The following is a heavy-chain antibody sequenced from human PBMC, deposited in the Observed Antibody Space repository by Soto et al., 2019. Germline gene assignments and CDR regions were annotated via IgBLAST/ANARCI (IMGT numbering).Heavy chain of an antibody. CDR2: MYYRGST. J-gene: IGHJ1*01. V-gene: IGHV4-59*01. D-gene: IGHD3-22*01. CDR1: GGSIGTYF. CDR3: AATYYYDSSGFWAQH. Sequence: SETLSLTCSVSGGSIGTYFWSWIRQPPGKGLEYIGYMYYRGSTNYNPSLKSRVTMSLDTSKNQFSLRLTSVTAADTAAYFCAATYYYDSSGFWAQHWGQGTLVTVSS.